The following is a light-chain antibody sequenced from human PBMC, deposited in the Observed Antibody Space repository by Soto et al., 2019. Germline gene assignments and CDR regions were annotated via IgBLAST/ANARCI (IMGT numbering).Light chain of an antibody. Sequence: QSVLTQPPSASGSPGQRVTISCSGSSSNIGSNTVNWYQQLPGTAPKHLIYSNDQRPSGVPDRFSASKSGTSASLAISGLQSEDEADYYCAAWDDSLNWVFGGGTKVTVL. J-gene: IGLJ3*02. CDR3: AAWDDSLNWV. CDR1: SSNIGSNT. V-gene: IGLV1-44*01. CDR2: SND.